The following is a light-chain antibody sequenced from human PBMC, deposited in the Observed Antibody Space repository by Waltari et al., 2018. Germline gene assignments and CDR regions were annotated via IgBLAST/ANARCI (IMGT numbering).Light chain of an antibody. CDR2: ANY. CDR3: ATWDDSLVGRV. V-gene: IGLV1-44*01. Sequence: QSVLTQPPSTSGTPGQTVTISCSGSTPHIGTNTVTWYQQFPGPPPKVLVFANYHRPSGVPDRFSASKSGTSASLVISGLQSEDEGDYFCATWDDSLVGRVFGGGTKLTVL. J-gene: IGLJ2*01. CDR1: TPHIGTNT.